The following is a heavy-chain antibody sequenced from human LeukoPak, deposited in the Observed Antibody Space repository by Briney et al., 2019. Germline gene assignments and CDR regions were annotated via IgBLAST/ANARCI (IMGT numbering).Heavy chain of an antibody. V-gene: IGHV4-59*01. CDR3: ARDSSGGYYFDY. J-gene: IGHJ4*02. CDR2: IYYSGST. Sequence: SETLSLTCTVSGGSISSYYWSWTRQPPGKGLEWIGYIYYSGSTNYNPSLKSRVTISVDTSKNQFSLKLSSVTAADTAMYYCARDSSGGYYFDYWGQGTLVTVSS. D-gene: IGHD6-19*01. CDR1: GGSISSYY.